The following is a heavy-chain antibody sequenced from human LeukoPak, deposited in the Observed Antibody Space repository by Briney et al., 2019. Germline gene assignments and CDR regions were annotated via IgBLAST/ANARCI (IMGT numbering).Heavy chain of an antibody. Sequence: GGSLRLSCAAPGFTFSNYWMTWVRQAPGKGLEWVANIKEDGSEKYYVESVKGRFTISRDNAKNSLYLQMNSLRAEDTAVYYCARTQGYCSGSSCYEFDYWGQGTLVTVSS. D-gene: IGHD2-15*01. V-gene: IGHV3-7*01. CDR3: ARTQGYCSGSSCYEFDY. CDR1: GFTFSNYW. J-gene: IGHJ4*02. CDR2: IKEDGSEK.